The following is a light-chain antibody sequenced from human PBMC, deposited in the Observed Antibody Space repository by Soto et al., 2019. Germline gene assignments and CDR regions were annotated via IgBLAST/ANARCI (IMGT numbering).Light chain of an antibody. CDR3: QQYGNSLSWT. CDR1: QSVLYSSNNKNY. V-gene: IGKV4-1*01. J-gene: IGKJ1*01. Sequence: DIVMTHSPYSLAVSLGERATINCKSSQSVLYSSNNKNYLGWYQQKPGQAPRLLIFDGSSRATGIPDRFSGSGSGTDFTLTISRLEPEDFAVYYCQQYGNSLSWTFGQGTKVDTK. CDR2: DGS.